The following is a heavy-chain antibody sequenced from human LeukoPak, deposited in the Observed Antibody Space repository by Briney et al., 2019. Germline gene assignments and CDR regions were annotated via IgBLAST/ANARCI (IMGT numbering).Heavy chain of an antibody. CDR3: AGLKVGATALDH. J-gene: IGHJ4*02. V-gene: IGHV4-59*01. CDR2: IYYSGSI. CDR1: GASISSYY. D-gene: IGHD1-26*01. Sequence: PSETLSLTCTVSGASISSYYWTWIRQTPGKELEWVGHIYYSGSIYYNPSLESRLTISIDTSESQFSLKLASLTAADTAVYFCAGLKVGATALDHWGQGTLVTVSS.